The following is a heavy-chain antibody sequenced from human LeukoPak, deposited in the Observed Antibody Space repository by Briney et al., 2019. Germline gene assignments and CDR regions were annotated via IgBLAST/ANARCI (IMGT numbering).Heavy chain of an antibody. D-gene: IGHD5-18*01. Sequence: ASVKVSCEASGYTFTSYDINWVRQATGQGLEWMGWMNPNSGNTGYAQKFQGRVTMTRNTSISTAYMELSSLRSEDTAVYYCARHPPGGYSYQKGNWFDPWGQGTLVTVSS. CDR1: GYTFTSYD. CDR3: ARHPPGGYSYQKGNWFDP. J-gene: IGHJ5*02. CDR2: MNPNSGNT. V-gene: IGHV1-8*01.